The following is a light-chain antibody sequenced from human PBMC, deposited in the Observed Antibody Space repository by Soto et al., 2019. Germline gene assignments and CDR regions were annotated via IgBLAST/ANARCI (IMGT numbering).Light chain of an antibody. CDR2: KAS. V-gene: IGKV1-5*03. J-gene: IGKJ3*01. CDR1: QSISSW. CDR3: QQYNSYLT. Sequence: DIQMTQSPSTLSASVGDRVTITCRASQSISSWLAWYQQKPGKAPKLLIYKASSLESGAPSRFSGSGSGTEFTLTISSLQPDDFATYYCQQYNSYLTFGPGTKVDIK.